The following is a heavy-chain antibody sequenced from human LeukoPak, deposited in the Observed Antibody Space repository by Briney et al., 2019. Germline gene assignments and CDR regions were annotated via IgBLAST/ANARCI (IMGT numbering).Heavy chain of an antibody. CDR2: ISYDGSNK. V-gene: IGHV3-30*18. D-gene: IGHD5-12*01. CDR1: GFTFSSYG. CDR3: AKGNSGYDYRGAFFDY. J-gene: IGHJ4*02. Sequence: GGSLRLSCAASGFTFSSYGMHWVRQAPGKGLEWVAVISYDGSNKYYADSVKGRFTISRDNSKNTLYLQMNSLRAEDTAVYYCAKGNSGYDYRGAFFDYWGQGTLVTVSS.